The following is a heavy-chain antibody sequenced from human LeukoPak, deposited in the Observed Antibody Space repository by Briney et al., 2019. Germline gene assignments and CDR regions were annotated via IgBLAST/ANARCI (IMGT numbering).Heavy chain of an antibody. Sequence: AGESLKISCKGSGYSFATYWIGWVRQMPGKGLEWMGINYPGDSDTTYSPSFQGQVTMSADKSIRTAYLQWSSLKASDTAIYYCARPSTTVDWYFDLWGRGTLVTVSS. D-gene: IGHD4-17*01. CDR2: NYPGDSDT. CDR1: GYSFATYW. J-gene: IGHJ2*01. V-gene: IGHV5-51*01. CDR3: ARPSTTVDWYFDL.